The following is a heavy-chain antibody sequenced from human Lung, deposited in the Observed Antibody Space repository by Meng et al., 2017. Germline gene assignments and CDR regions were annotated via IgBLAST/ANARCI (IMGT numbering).Heavy chain of an antibody. CDR3: AHSGRDGYNPFFDY. J-gene: IGHJ4*02. D-gene: IGHD5-24*01. CDR1: GFSLSTSGVH. Sequence: QITLKQAGPTLVKPTHTLTPTCTFSGFSLSTSGVHVGWIRQPPGKVLEWLALIYWDDDKRYSPSLKSRLTITKDTSKNQVVLTMTNMDPVDTATYYCAHSGRDGYNPFFDYWGQGTLVTVSS. V-gene: IGHV2-5*02. CDR2: IYWDDDK.